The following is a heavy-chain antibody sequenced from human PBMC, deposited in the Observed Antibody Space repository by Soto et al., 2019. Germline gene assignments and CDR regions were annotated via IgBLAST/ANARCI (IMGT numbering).Heavy chain of an antibody. CDR2: IYYSGST. J-gene: IGHJ4*02. D-gene: IGHD3-16*02. Sequence: SETLSLTCTVSGGSVSSGSYYLSWIRQPPGKGLEWIGYIYYSGSTKYNPSLKSRVTIPVDTSKNQFSLKLSSVTAADTAVYYCARTVIGGFDYWGQGTLVTVSS. CDR1: GGSVSSGSYY. CDR3: ARTVIGGFDY. V-gene: IGHV4-61*01.